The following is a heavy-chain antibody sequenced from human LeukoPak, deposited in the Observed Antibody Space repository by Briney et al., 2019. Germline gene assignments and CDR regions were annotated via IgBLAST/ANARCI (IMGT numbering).Heavy chain of an antibody. CDR2: IYSDNT. D-gene: IGHD4/OR15-4a*01. V-gene: IGHV3-53*01. Sequence: GGSLRLSCTVSGFTVSSNSMSWVRQPPGKGREWVSFIYSDNTHYSDSVKGRFTISRDNSKNTLYLQMNSLRAEDTAVYYCARRAGAYSHPYDYWGQGTLVTVSS. CDR3: ARRAGAYSHPYDY. CDR1: GFTVSSNS. J-gene: IGHJ4*02.